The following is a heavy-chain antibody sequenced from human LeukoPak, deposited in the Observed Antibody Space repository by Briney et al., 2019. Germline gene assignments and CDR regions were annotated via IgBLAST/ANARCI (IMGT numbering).Heavy chain of an antibody. CDR3: ARDDSGSFYYFDY. CDR2: ISYDGSNK. Sequence: GGSLRLSCAASGFTFSNYMSWVRQAPGKGLEWVAVISYDGSNKYYADSVKGRFTISRDNSKNTLYLQMNSLRAEDTAVYYCARDDSGSFYYFDYWGQGTLVTVSS. J-gene: IGHJ4*02. V-gene: IGHV3-30-3*01. CDR1: GFTFSNY. D-gene: IGHD3-10*01.